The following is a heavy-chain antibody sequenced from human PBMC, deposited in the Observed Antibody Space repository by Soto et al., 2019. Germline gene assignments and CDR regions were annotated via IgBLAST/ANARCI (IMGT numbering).Heavy chain of an antibody. CDR3: ARCGGGGKNWNDAFDI. CDR1: GGTFSSYA. V-gene: IGHV1-69*01. J-gene: IGHJ3*02. CDR2: IIPIFGTA. D-gene: IGHD1-1*01. Sequence: QVQLVQSGAEVKKPGSSVKVSCKASGGTFSSYAISWVRQAPGQGLEWMGGIIPIFGTANYAQKFQGRVRIPAVDAEGNAYMARSGLSSGGTEDYYGARCGGGGKNWNDAFDIWGQGTMVTVSS.